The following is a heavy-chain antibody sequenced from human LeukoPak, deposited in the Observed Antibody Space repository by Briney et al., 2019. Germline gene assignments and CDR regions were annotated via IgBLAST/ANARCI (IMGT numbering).Heavy chain of an antibody. CDR1: GFSFRDFW. V-gene: IGHV3-7*01. D-gene: IGHD4-23*01. CDR3: VRGGWELDY. Sequence: GGSLRLSCAASGFSFRDFWMAGVGQAPGKGVEGVAHIKEDRTADYYVDSVKGRFTISKDHGKISLHLQMNSLRVEDTAVYYCVRGGWELDYWGQGTQVTVSS. CDR2: IKEDRTAD. J-gene: IGHJ4*02.